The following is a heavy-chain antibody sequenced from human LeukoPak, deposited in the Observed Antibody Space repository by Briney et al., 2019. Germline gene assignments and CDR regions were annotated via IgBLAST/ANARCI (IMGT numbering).Heavy chain of an antibody. D-gene: IGHD3-22*01. J-gene: IGHJ5*02. CDR2: IYYSWST. CDR3: ARETYCYDNHGGWFDP. Sequence: SETLSLTCTVSGGSISSSSYYWGWLRQPPGTGLEGIGSIYYSWSTHYSPSLRRRVTISVDRSKNQFSPKVNSVTAADTAVYFCARETYCYDNHGGWFDPWGQGTLVTVSS. V-gene: IGHV4-39*07. CDR1: GGSISSSSYY.